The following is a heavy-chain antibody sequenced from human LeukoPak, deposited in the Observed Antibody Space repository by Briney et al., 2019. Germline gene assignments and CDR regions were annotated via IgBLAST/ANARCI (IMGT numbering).Heavy chain of an antibody. J-gene: IGHJ5*02. Sequence: PSETLSLTCTVSGGSISSGSYYWSWIRQPPGKGLEWIGEINHSGSTNYNPSLKSRVTISVDTSKNQFSLKLSSVTAADTAVYYCARGRMVVTASGNWFDPWGQGTLVTVSS. D-gene: IGHD2-21*02. V-gene: IGHV4-39*07. CDR2: INHSGST. CDR1: GGSISSGSYY. CDR3: ARGRMVVTASGNWFDP.